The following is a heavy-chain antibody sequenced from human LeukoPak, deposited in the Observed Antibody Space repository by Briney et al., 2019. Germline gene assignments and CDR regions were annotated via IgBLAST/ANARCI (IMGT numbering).Heavy chain of an antibody. D-gene: IGHD5-18*01. J-gene: IGHJ4*02. CDR3: ARVVRSYGYSDY. CDR1: GYTFTGYY. V-gene: IGHV1-2*02. Sequence: ASVKVSCKASGYTFTGYYIHWVRQAPGQGLEWMGWINPNSGGTNYAQKFQGRVTMTRDTSISTAYMELSRLRSDDTAVYYCARVVRSYGYSDYWGQGTLVTVSS. CDR2: INPNSGGT.